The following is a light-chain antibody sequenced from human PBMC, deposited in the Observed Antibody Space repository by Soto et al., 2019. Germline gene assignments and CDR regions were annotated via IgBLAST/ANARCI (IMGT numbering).Light chain of an antibody. CDR2: AAS. V-gene: IGKV1-27*01. J-gene: IGKJ1*01. CDR3: QKYNSAPWT. Sequence: DIQMTQSPSSLSASVGDRVTITCRASQGISNYLAWYQQKPGKVPKLLIYAASTLQSGVPSRYSGSGTGTDFTLTISSLQPADVATYYCQKYNSAPWTFGQGTKVEIK. CDR1: QGISNY.